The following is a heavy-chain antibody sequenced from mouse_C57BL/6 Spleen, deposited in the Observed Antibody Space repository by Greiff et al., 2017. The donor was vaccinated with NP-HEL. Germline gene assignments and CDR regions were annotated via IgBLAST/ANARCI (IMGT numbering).Heavy chain of an antibody. J-gene: IGHJ4*01. CDR2: IDPETGGT. CDR1: GYTFTDYE. D-gene: IGHD1-1*01. V-gene: IGHV1-15*01. CDR3: TRYKDYGSSWGYAMDY. Sequence: VQLQQSGAELVRPGASVTLSCKASGYTFTDYEMHWVKQTPVHGLEWIGAIDPETGGTAYNQKFKGKAILTADKSSSTAYMELRSLTSEDSAVDYCTRYKDYGSSWGYAMDYWGQGTSVTVSS.